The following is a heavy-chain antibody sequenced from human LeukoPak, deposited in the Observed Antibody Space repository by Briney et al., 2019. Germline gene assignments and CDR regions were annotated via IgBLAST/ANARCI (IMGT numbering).Heavy chain of an antibody. J-gene: IGHJ3*02. Sequence: SETLSLTCTVSGGSISSGGYYWSWIRQHPGKGLEWIGYIYYSGSTYYNPSLKSRVTISVDTSKNQFSLKLSSVTAADTAVYYCARNTPGWYQLLWGAFDIWGQGTMVTVSS. V-gene: IGHV4-31*03. CDR3: ARNTPGWYQLLWGAFDI. D-gene: IGHD2-2*01. CDR1: GGSISSGGYY. CDR2: IYYSGST.